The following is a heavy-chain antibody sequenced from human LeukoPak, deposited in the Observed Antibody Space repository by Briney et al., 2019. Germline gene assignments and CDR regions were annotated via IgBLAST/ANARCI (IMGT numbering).Heavy chain of an antibody. Sequence: PSETLSLTCTVSGYSISSGYYWGWIRQPPGKGLEWIGSIYHSGSTYYNPSLKSRVTISVDTSKNQFSLKLSSVTAADTAVYYCARGRTSGIVGAEIDYWGQGTLVTVSS. J-gene: IGHJ4*02. V-gene: IGHV4-38-2*02. CDR2: IYHSGST. D-gene: IGHD1-26*01. CDR1: GYSISSGYY. CDR3: ARGRTSGIVGAEIDY.